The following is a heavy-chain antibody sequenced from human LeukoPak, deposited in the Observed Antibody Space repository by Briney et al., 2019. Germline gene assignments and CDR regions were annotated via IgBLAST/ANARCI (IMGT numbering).Heavy chain of an antibody. J-gene: IGHJ4*02. V-gene: IGHV3-48*01. CDR3: ARNLPADY. CDR2: ISSGSSTI. Sequence: PGGSLRLSCAASGFTFSTYNFNWVRQAPGKGLEWLSYISSGSSTIYYADSVKGRFTVSRDNAKNSLYLRMNSLRAEDTAVYYCARNLPADYWGQGTLDTVSS. CDR1: GFTFSTYN.